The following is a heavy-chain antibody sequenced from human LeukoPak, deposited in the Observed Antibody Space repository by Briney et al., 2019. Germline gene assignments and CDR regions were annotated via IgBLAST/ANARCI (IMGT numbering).Heavy chain of an antibody. CDR3: ARHPSYYDNSGYYYADY. J-gene: IGHJ4*02. V-gene: IGHV5-51*01. D-gene: IGHD3-22*01. CDR1: GYSFTNYW. Sequence: GESLKISFEGSGYSFTNYWIAWVRQMPGKGLEWMGIIHPGASHSRYSPSFQGQVTISADKSIATAYLQWSSLRASDTAMYYCARHPSYYDNSGYYYADYWGQGTLVTVSS. CDR2: IHPGASHS.